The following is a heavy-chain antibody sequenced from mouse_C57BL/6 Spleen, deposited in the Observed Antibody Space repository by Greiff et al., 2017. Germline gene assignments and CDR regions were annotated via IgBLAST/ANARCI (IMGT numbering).Heavy chain of an antibody. CDR1: GYTFTSYW. V-gene: IGHV1-50*01. CDR3: GMITTDYYAMDY. D-gene: IGHD2-4*01. CDR2: IDPSDSYT. Sequence: VQLQQPGAELVKPGASVKLSCKASGYTFTSYWMQWVKQRPGQGLEWIGEIDPSDSYTNYNQKFKGKATLTVDTSSSTAYMQLSSLTSEDSAVYYCGMITTDYYAMDYWGQGTSVTVSS. J-gene: IGHJ4*01.